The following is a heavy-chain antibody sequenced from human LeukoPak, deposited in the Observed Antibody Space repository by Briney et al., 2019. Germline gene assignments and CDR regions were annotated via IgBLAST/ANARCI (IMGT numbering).Heavy chain of an antibody. D-gene: IGHD3-10*01. CDR3: ARRTVRGVIKSPFDY. CDR1: GYSFTSYW. CDR2: IYPGDSDT. V-gene: IGHV5-51*01. Sequence: GESLRISCKGSGYSFTSYWIDWVRQMPGKGLEWMGVIYPGDSDTRYSPSFQGQVTISADKSISTAYLQWSSLKASGTAMYYCARRTVRGVIKSPFDYWGQGTLVTVSS. J-gene: IGHJ4*02.